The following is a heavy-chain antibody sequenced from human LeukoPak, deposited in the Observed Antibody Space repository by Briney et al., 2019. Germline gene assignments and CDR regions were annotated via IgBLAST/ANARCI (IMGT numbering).Heavy chain of an antibody. D-gene: IGHD6-19*01. CDR3: ARFLVAVDLDY. J-gene: IGHJ4*02. V-gene: IGHV3-7*01. CDR2: IKQDGSEK. CDR1: GFTFSNYW. Sequence: GGSLRLSCAASGFTFSNYWMSWVRQAPGKGLEWVANIKQDGSEKYYVDSVKGRFTISRDNAKNSLYLQMNSLRAEDPAVYYCARFLVAVDLDYWGQGTLVTVSS.